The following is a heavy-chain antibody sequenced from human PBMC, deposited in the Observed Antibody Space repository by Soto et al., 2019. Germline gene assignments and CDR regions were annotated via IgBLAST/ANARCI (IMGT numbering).Heavy chain of an antibody. Sequence: SETLSLTCTVSGGSISSSSYYWGWIRHPPGKGLEWIGSIYYSGSTYYNPSLKSRVTISVDTSKNQFSLKLSSVTAADTAVYYCAREAGGEAAYFDYWGQGTLVTVSS. CDR2: IYYSGST. D-gene: IGHD2-21*01. CDR1: GGSISSSSYY. CDR3: AREAGGEAAYFDY. V-gene: IGHV4-39*02. J-gene: IGHJ4*02.